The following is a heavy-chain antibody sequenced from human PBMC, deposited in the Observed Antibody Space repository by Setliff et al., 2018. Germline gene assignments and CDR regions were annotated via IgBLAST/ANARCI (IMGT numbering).Heavy chain of an antibody. CDR1: GFTFDDYA. J-gene: IGHJ4*02. Sequence: GGSLRLSCAASGFTFDDYAMHWVRQAPGKGLEWVSGISWDGYSYYADSMKGRFTISRDNSKNTLFLQMNSLRADDTAVYYCMKKIIAGGGPPYHYFDYWGQGTLVTVSS. D-gene: IGHD1-26*01. CDR3: MKKIIAGGGPPYHYFDY. CDR2: ISWDGYS. V-gene: IGHV3-9*01.